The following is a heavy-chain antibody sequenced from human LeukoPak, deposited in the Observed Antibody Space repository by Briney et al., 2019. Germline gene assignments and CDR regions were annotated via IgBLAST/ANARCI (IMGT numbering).Heavy chain of an antibody. D-gene: IGHD3-22*01. CDR3: ARDQQGDTSGDAFDI. V-gene: IGHV3-21*01. CDR1: GFALRIHS. J-gene: IGHJ3*02. CDR2: ISTSSSHI. Sequence: GGSLRLSCAASGFALRIHSMNWVRQAPGKRLEWVSSISTSSSHIYYADSVRGRFTISRDNAENSMYLQMNSLTAEDTAVYYCARDQQGDTSGDAFDIWGLGTRVTVSS.